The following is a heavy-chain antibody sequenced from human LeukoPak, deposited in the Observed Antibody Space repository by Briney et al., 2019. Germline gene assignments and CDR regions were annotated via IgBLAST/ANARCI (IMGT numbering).Heavy chain of an antibody. CDR3: AKRGVVIRVILVGFHKEAYYFDS. CDR1: GITLSNYG. CDR2: ISDSGGST. D-gene: IGHD3-22*01. V-gene: IGHV3-23*01. Sequence: GGSLRLSCAVSGITLSNYGMSWVRQAPGKGLEWVAGISDSGGSTNYADSVKGRFTISRDNPKNTLYLQMNGLRAEDTAVYFCAKRGVVIRVILVGFHKEAYYFDSWGQGALVTVSS. J-gene: IGHJ4*02.